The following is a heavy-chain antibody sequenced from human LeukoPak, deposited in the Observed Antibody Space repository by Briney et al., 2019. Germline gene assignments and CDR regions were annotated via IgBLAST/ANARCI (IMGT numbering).Heavy chain of an antibody. Sequence: HAGGSLRLSCAASGFTFSTYIMTWVRQAPGKGLEWVSGIIPSGHTTYYADSVRGRFTISRDNSRNTLYLQMNSLRAEDTAVYYCAKDDRWLQFCCWGQGTLVTVSA. D-gene: IGHD5-24*01. CDR2: IIPSGHTT. J-gene: IGHJ4*02. V-gene: IGHV3-23*01. CDR1: GFTFSTYI. CDR3: AKDDRWLQFCC.